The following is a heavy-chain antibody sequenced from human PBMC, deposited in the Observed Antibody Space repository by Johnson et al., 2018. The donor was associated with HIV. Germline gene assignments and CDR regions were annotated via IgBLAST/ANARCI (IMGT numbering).Heavy chain of an antibody. CDR1: GFTFSSFA. J-gene: IGHJ3*02. V-gene: IGHV3-30-3*01. D-gene: IGHD2-15*01. CDR3: ARIKRSLLWYDAFDI. Sequence: QMLLVESGGGVVQPGTSLRLACAASGFTFSSFAMHWVRQAPGKGLEWVAFISYDGTNKYFTDSVRGRFTISRDNSRNTLFLQMNSLRAEDTAMYYCARIKRSLLWYDAFDIWGRGTKVTVSS. CDR2: ISYDGTNK.